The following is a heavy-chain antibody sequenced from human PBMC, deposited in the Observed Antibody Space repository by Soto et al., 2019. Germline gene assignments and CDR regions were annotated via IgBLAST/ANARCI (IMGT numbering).Heavy chain of an antibody. CDR2: IRAGGDNT. Sequence: PGGSLRLSCAASGFTFSSYAMTWVRQAPGKGLEWVSVIRAGGDNTYYADSVKGRFTISRDNAKNSLYLQMNSLRAEDTAVYYCVRDFWSGYYNGYWGQGTLVTVSS. J-gene: IGHJ4*02. D-gene: IGHD3-3*01. V-gene: IGHV3-23*01. CDR3: VRDFWSGYYNGY. CDR1: GFTFSSYA.